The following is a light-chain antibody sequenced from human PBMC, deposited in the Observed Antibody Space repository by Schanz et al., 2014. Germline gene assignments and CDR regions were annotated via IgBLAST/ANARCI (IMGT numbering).Light chain of an antibody. CDR3: QQYNNWPPWT. CDR1: QSVSSSY. Sequence: EIVLTQSPGTLSLSPGERATLSCRASQSVSSSYLAWYQQKPGQAPRLLIYGASSRAPGIPDRFSGSGSGTDFTLTISRLEPEDFAVYYCQQYNNWPPWTFGQGTKVEVK. V-gene: IGKV3-20*01. J-gene: IGKJ1*01. CDR2: GAS.